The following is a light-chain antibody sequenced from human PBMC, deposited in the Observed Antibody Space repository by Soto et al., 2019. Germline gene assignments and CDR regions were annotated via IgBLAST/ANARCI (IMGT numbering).Light chain of an antibody. CDR3: QQYHNWPPQYT. CDR1: QTVASN. CDR2: GAS. J-gene: IGKJ2*01. Sequence: EIVMTQSPASLSVSPGDGATLSCRASQTVASNVAWYQQKPGQGPRLLIHGASTRAAGLPARFSGSGSGTDFTLTISSLQSEDFAVYYCQQYHNWPPQYTFGQGTKLQIK. V-gene: IGKV3-15*01.